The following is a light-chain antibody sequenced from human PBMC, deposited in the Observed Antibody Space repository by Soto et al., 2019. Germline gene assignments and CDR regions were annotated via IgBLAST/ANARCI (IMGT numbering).Light chain of an antibody. V-gene: IGKV3-20*01. CDR1: QSVTNRY. CDR2: GAS. CDR3: QQYGSSPGT. J-gene: IGKJ1*01. Sequence: DIVLTQSPCTLSLSPGERATLSCRASQSVTNRYLAWYRQKPGQAPRLLIFGASIRDTGIPDRFSGSGSGTDFTLTINRLEPEDFAVYYCQQYGSSPGTFGQGTKVDIK.